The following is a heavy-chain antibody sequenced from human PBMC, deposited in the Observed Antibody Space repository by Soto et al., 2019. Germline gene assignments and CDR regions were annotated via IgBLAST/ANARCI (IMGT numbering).Heavy chain of an antibody. V-gene: IGHV1-69*01. J-gene: IGHJ6*01. Sequence: QVQLVQSGAEVKKPGSSVKISCKTSGGLFRSFAVTWVRQAPGQGLEWLGGIIPMSGAPKYAQKFEGRLTITADASSTTACVEMSSLSSEDTAVSYCARPGNKNFFPSNSYSYGMGVWGQGIMVTVSS. CDR1: GGLFRSFA. CDR3: ARPGNKNFFPSNSYSYGMGV. CDR2: IIPMSGAP. D-gene: IGHD3-10*01.